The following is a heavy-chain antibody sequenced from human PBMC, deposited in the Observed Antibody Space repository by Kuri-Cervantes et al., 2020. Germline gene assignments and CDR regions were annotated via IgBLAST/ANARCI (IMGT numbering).Heavy chain of an antibody. CDR2: FYPEDGET. J-gene: IGHJ1*01. CDR3: ATAKPGWFGEFHFQH. D-gene: IGHD3-10*01. Sequence: ASVKXXXXVSGYTLTELSMHWVRQAPGKGLEWMRGFYPEDGETIYAQKFQGRVTMTEDTSTDTAYMELSSLRSEDTAVYYCATAKPGWFGEFHFQHWGQGTLVTVSS. V-gene: IGHV1-24*01. CDR1: GYTLTELS.